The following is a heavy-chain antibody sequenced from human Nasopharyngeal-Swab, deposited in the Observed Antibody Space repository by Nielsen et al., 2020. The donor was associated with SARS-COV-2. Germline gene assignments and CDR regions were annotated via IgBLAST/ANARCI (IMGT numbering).Heavy chain of an antibody. D-gene: IGHD1-26*01. CDR3: ARRTEYRASYYLGGYFDY. Sequence: SETLSLTCSVSGVSISSSNYYWGWIRQPPGKGLEWIAGLYYSGVTYYNPSLKSRVTISVDTSKNQISLKLSSVTAADTAVYYCARRTEYRASYYLGGYFDYWGQGTLVTVSS. CDR2: LYYSGVT. J-gene: IGHJ4*02. V-gene: IGHV4-39*01. CDR1: GVSISSSNYY.